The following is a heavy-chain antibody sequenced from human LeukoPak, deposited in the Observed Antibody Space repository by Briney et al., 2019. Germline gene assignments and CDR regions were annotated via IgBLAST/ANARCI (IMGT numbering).Heavy chain of an antibody. V-gene: IGHV3-23*01. D-gene: IGHD3-22*01. Sequence: PGGSLRLSCAASGFTFSSYSMNWVRQAPGKGLEWVSAISGSGGSTYYADSVKGRFTISRDNSKNTLYLQMNSLRAEDTAVYYCAKDSHYYDSSGYRKYYFDYWGQGTLVTVSS. CDR2: ISGSGGST. CDR1: GFTFSSYS. CDR3: AKDSHYYDSSGYRKYYFDY. J-gene: IGHJ4*02.